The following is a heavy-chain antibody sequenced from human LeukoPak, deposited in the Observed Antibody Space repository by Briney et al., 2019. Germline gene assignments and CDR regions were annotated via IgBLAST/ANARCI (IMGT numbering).Heavy chain of an antibody. J-gene: IGHJ4*02. V-gene: IGHV3-23*01. CDR1: GFTLTSYA. CDR3: AKVSSSALDY. D-gene: IGHD6-6*01. Sequence: GGSLRLSCAASGFTLTSYAMSWVRQAPGKGLEWVSAISASGGTTLYADSVKGRFTISRDSSKNTLYVQMNSLRAEDTAVYYCAKVSSSALDYWGQGNLVAVSS. CDR2: ISASGGTT.